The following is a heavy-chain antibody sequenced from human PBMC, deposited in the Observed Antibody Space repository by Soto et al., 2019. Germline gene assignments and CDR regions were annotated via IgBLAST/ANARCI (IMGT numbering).Heavy chain of an antibody. CDR1: GFIFSTYA. CDR2: ISYDGRND. V-gene: IGHV3-30*04. D-gene: IGHD3-22*01. Sequence: QVQLVESGGGMVQPGRSLRLSCEASGFIFSTYAMYWVRQAPGKGLEWVAVISYDGRNDYSADSVKGRFTISRDNSKSTLYLQMNSLTHADTAVYYCARDGAPSQWFMDVWGQGTTVTVSS. J-gene: IGHJ6*02. CDR3: ARDGAPSQWFMDV.